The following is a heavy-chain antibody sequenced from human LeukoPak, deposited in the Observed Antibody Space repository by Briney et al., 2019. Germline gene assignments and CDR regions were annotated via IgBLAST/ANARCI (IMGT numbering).Heavy chain of an antibody. Sequence: KASETLSLTCTVSGGSISSYYWSWIRQPPGKGLEWIGYIYYSGSTNYNPSLKSRVTISVDTSKNQFSLKLSSVTAADTAVYYCARDRYGSGSYSSYYFDYWGQGTLVTVSS. J-gene: IGHJ4*02. D-gene: IGHD3-10*01. CDR2: IYYSGST. V-gene: IGHV4-59*01. CDR1: GGSISSYY. CDR3: ARDRYGSGSYSSYYFDY.